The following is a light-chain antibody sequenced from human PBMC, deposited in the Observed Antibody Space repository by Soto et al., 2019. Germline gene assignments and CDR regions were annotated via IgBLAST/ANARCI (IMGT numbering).Light chain of an antibody. CDR2: DAS. CDR1: QSVSNY. V-gene: IGKV3-11*01. CDR3: QQRSNWPSIT. Sequence: EIVLTQSPATLSLSPGERATLSCRASQSVSNYLAWYQQKPGQTPRLLIYDASNRATGIPARFSGSGSGTDFTLTVSSLEPEDFAVYYCQQRSNWPSITFGQGTRLEIK. J-gene: IGKJ5*01.